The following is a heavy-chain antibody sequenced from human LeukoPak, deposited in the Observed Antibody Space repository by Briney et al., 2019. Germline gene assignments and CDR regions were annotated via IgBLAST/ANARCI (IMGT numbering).Heavy chain of an antibody. CDR2: INHSGST. V-gene: IGHV4-34*01. Sequence: SETLSLTCAVYGGSFSGYYWNWIRQPPGKGLESIGEINHSGSTNYNPSLKSRVTISVDTSKNQFSLKLSSVTAADTAVYYCARGLLLWFGEPPGSDLWGRGTLVTVSS. CDR1: GGSFSGYY. CDR3: ARGLLLWFGEPPGSDL. J-gene: IGHJ2*01. D-gene: IGHD3-10*01.